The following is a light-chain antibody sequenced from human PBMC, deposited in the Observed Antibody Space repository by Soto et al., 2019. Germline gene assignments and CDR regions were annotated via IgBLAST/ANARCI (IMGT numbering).Light chain of an antibody. Sequence: QLVLTQPASVSGSPGQSITISCTGTSGDVGGYNSVSWYQQHPGKAPKLMIYDVSNRPSGVSTRFSGSKSGNTASLTISGLQAEDEADYYCSSYTSSSTPVIFGGGTKLTVL. CDR3: SSYTSSSTPVI. J-gene: IGLJ2*01. CDR1: SGDVGGYNS. CDR2: DVS. V-gene: IGLV2-14*01.